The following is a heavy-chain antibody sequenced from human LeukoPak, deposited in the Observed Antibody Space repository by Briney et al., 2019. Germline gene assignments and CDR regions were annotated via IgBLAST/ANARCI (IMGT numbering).Heavy chain of an antibody. V-gene: IGHV3-23*01. CDR1: GFTFSRYG. J-gene: IGHJ6*02. CDR2: ISASGGGT. Sequence: PGGSLRLSCAASGFTFSRYGISWVRQAPGKGLEWVSCISASGGGTFYADSVKGRFTISRDNSKNTVHLQMNSLRAEDTAVYYCAGGASPWRDYSGMDAWGQGTTVTVSS. CDR3: AGGASPWRDYSGMDA. D-gene: IGHD3-3*01.